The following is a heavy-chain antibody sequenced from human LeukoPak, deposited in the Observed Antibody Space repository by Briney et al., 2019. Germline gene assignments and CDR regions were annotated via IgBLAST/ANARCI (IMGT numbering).Heavy chain of an antibody. Sequence: PGGSLRLSCAASGFTFSSYSMNWVRQAPGKGLEWVSYISSSSSTIYYADSVKGRFTISRDNAKNSLYLQMNSLRAEDTAVYYCVRGYGPMIVVVDDAFDIWGQGTMVTVSS. CDR2: ISSSSSTI. D-gene: IGHD3-22*01. CDR1: GFTFSSYS. V-gene: IGHV3-48*04. J-gene: IGHJ3*02. CDR3: VRGYGPMIVVVDDAFDI.